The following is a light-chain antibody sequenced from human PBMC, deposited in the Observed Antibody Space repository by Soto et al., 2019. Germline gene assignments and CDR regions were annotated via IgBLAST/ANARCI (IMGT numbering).Light chain of an antibody. CDR3: QQLNKYPVT. CDR1: QDIGNY. CDR2: DAS. Sequence: IQWTQSPSSLSAAVGDRVTISCRASQDIGNYLAWYQQKPGEAPKLLIYDASTLQSGVPLRFGGSGSGTDFTLTISSLQHEDFATYYCQQLNKYPVTFGQGTRLEIK. V-gene: IGKV1-9*01. J-gene: IGKJ5*01.